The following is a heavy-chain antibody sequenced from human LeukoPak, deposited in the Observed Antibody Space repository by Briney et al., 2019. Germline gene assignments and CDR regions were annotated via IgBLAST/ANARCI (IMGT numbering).Heavy chain of an antibody. D-gene: IGHD6-13*01. J-gene: IGHJ4*02. CDR2: INPSGGST. V-gene: IGHV1-46*01. CDR3: ARRSSSWYYFDY. Sequence: ASVKVSSKASGYTFTSYYMHWVRQAPGQGLEWMGIINPSGGSTSYAQKFQGRVTMTRDTSTSTVYMELSSLRSEDTAIYYCARRSSSWYYFDYWGQGTLVTVPS. CDR1: GYTFTSYY.